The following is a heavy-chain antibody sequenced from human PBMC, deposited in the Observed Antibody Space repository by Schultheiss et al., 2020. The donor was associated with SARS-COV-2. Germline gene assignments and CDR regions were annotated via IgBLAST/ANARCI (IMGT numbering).Heavy chain of an antibody. CDR1: GFTFSSYA. V-gene: IGHV3-30*04. D-gene: IGHD3-10*01. CDR3: TRGDYASGNYFTTVHYYYYMDV. Sequence: GGSLRLSCAASGFTFSSYAMHWVRQAPGKGLEWVAVISYDGSNKYYADSVKGRFTISRDNSKNTLYLQMNSLRDGDTAVYYCTRGDYASGNYFTTVHYYYYMDVWGKGTTVTVSS. CDR2: ISYDGSNK. J-gene: IGHJ6*03.